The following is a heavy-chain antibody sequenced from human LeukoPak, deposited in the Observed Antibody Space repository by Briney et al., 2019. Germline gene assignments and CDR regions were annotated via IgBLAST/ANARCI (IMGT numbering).Heavy chain of an antibody. V-gene: IGHV4-4*07. Sequence: SETLSLTCTVSGGSISSYYWSWIRKPAGKGLEWIGRIYTSGSTNYNPSLKSRVTMSVDTSKNQFSLKLSSVTAADTAVYYCARERDYDFWSGYYLDYWGQGTLVTVSS. D-gene: IGHD3-3*01. CDR1: GGSISSYY. CDR2: IYTSGST. CDR3: ARERDYDFWSGYYLDY. J-gene: IGHJ4*02.